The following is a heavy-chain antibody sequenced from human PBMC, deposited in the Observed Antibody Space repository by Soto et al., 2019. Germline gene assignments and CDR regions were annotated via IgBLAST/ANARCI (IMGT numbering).Heavy chain of an antibody. V-gene: IGHV4-61*08. D-gene: IGHD5-18*01. Sequence: SETLSLTCTVSGGSVSSGDYYWSWIRQPPGKGLEWIGYIYYSGNTNYNPSLKSRVIISVDTSENLFSLKLTSVTAADTAVYYCARIPVDTSMIYWLDPWGQGTLVTVSS. CDR3: ARIPVDTSMIYWLDP. CDR1: GGSVSSGDYY. CDR2: IYYSGNT. J-gene: IGHJ5*02.